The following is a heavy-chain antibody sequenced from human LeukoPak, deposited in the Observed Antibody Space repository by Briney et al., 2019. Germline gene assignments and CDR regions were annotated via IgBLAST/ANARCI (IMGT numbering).Heavy chain of an antibody. CDR2: MSKDGATI. J-gene: IGHJ4*02. V-gene: IGHV3-30*03. CDR1: GFTFSRHG. D-gene: IGHD6-19*01. Sequence: GGSLRLSCAASGFTFSRHGMHWARHAPGKGLKWVAGMSKDGATIRYEGSVEGRFTISRDNAKNSLYLQMNSLRAEDTALYYCARDSLYSSGVFDYWGQGTLVTVSS. CDR3: ARDSLYSSGVFDY.